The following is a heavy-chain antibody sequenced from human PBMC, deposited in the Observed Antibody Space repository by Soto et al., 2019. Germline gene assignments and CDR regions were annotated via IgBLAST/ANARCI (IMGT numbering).Heavy chain of an antibody. CDR1: GFTFSNYA. CDR3: ARGNGHGFDI. V-gene: IGHV3-23*01. CDR2: ISGYGGST. Sequence: GGSLRLSCAASGFTFSNYAMSWVRQAPGKGLEWVSAISGYGGSTYYADSVKGRFTISRDNSKNTLYLQMNSLRAEDTAVYYCARGNGHGFDIWGQGTMVTVSS. J-gene: IGHJ3*02. D-gene: IGHD2-8*01.